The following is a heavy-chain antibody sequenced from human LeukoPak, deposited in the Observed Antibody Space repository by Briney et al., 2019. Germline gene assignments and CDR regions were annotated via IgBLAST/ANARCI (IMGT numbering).Heavy chain of an antibody. D-gene: IGHD2-2*01. V-gene: IGHV3-9*01. CDR1: GFTFDDYA. J-gene: IGHJ4*02. Sequence: GGSLRLSCAASGFTFDDYAMHWVRQAPGKGLEWVSGISWNSGSIGYADSVKGRFTISRDNAKNSLYLQMNSLRAEDTALYYCAKSYCSSTSCSVDYWGQGTLVTVSS. CDR2: ISWNSGSI. CDR3: AKSYCSSTSCSVDY.